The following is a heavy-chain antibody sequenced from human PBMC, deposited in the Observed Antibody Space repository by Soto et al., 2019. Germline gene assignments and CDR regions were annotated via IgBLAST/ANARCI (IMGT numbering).Heavy chain of an antibody. J-gene: IGHJ1*01. CDR2: SNHSGST. CDR1: GGSFSGYY. CDR3: ARGGADAGYCSGGRCYSDEYFQH. Sequence: QVQLQQCGAGLLKPSETLSLTCAVYGGSFSGYYGSGIRQPPGTGLEWTGESNHSGSTNYNQSLKSRVTISVDTSKHQFSLQLSSVTAADTDVYYCARGGADAGYCSGGRCYSDEYFQHWGQGTLVTVSS. D-gene: IGHD2-15*01. V-gene: IGHV4-34*01.